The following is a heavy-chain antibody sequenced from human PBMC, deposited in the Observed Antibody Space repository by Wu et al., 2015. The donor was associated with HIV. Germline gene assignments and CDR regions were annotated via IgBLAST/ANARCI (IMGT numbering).Heavy chain of an antibody. D-gene: IGHD3-22*01. CDR2: INPNSGGT. Sequence: QVQLVQSGTEVKKPGASVKVSCKTSGYTFTDYYLHWVRQAPGQGLEWMGWINPNSGGTNYAQKFQGRVTMTRDTSISTAYMELNRLRSDDTAVYYCARESSGFFYYYYYYMDVWGKGTTVHRLL. V-gene: IGHV1-2*02. CDR1: GYTFTDYY. J-gene: IGHJ6*03. CDR3: ARESSGFFYYYYYYMDV.